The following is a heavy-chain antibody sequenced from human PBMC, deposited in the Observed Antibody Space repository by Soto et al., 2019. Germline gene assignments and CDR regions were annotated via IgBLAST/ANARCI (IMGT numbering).Heavy chain of an antibody. CDR1: GYTFTDYG. Sequence: QVQLVQSGGEVKKPGASLKVSCKASGYTFTDYGVTWVRQAPGQGLEWMGWINTFNGDTTYAQQFQARVTMTTDTSTSTVYMDLRSLGTGDTAVYYCARSVTALAVTEFDSWGQGTLVTVSS. CDR2: INTFNGDT. V-gene: IGHV1-18*01. D-gene: IGHD2-21*02. CDR3: ARSVTALAVTEFDS. J-gene: IGHJ4*02.